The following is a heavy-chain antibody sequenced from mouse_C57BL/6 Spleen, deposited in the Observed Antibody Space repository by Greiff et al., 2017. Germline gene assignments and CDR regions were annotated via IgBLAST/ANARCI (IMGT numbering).Heavy chain of an antibody. J-gene: IGHJ4*01. Sequence: VQLQQSGTVLARPGASVKMSCKTSGYTFTSYWMHWVKQRPGQGLARIGAIYPGNSATSYNQKFKGKAKLTAVTSASTAYMELSSLTNEDSAVYYCTRGGANWDGYYAMDYWGQGTSVTVSS. V-gene: IGHV1-5*01. D-gene: IGHD4-1*01. CDR3: TRGGANWDGYYAMDY. CDR1: GYTFTSYW. CDR2: IYPGNSAT.